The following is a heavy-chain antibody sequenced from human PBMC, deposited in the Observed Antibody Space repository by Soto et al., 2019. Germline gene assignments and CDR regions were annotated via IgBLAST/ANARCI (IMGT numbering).Heavy chain of an antibody. D-gene: IGHD3-9*01. CDR3: ARGVNYDVLTGPKYYGMDV. Sequence: ASVKVSCKSSGYTFTNYYMHWVRQAPGQGLEWLGIINPVGGTTSYAQKFQGRVTLTRDTSTSTVYLEMSSLTFEDTAVYFCARGVNYDVLTGPKYYGMDVWGQGTTVTVSS. V-gene: IGHV1-46*01. CDR2: INPVGGTT. J-gene: IGHJ6*02. CDR1: GYTFTNYY.